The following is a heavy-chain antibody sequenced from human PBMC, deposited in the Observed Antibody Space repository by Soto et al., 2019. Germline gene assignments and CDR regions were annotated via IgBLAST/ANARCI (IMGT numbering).Heavy chain of an antibody. CDR3: VREDTYGLGDFDY. Sequence: EVQLVESGGGLVKPGGSLRLSCAASGFTFTTYNMNWVRQAPGKGLEWVSSISSSSTYIYYSDSVRGRFVISRDNAKNSLYLQMNTLRAEDTAVYYCVREDTYGLGDFDYWGQGTLVTVSS. V-gene: IGHV3-21*01. CDR1: GFTFTTYN. CDR2: ISSSSTYI. J-gene: IGHJ4*02. D-gene: IGHD5-18*01.